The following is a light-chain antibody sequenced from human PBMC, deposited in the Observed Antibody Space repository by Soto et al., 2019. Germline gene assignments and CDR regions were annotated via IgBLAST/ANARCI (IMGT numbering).Light chain of an antibody. J-gene: IGKJ1*01. V-gene: IGKV3-15*01. CDR3: QQYNNWPWT. CDR2: GAS. CDR1: QSISGA. Sequence: VRTQYTDTLSVSPGGRATLSCRASQSISGALAWYQQKPGQAPRLLIYGASTRATSFPARFSGSGSGTDFTLTISSLQSEDFAVYYCQQYNNWPWTFGQGTKVDI.